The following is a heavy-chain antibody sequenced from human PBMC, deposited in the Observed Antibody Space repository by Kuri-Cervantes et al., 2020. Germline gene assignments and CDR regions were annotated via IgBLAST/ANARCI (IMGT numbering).Heavy chain of an antibody. CDR1: GFTFSTYA. CDR2: ISSSGSTI. CDR3: ARDVRLGGIMDV. V-gene: IGHV3-48*04. J-gene: IGHJ6*03. Sequence: GGSLRLSCAASGFTFSTYAMHWVRQAPGKGLEWVSYISSSGSTIYYADSVKGRFTISRDNAKNSLYLQMNSLRAEDTAVYYCARDVRLGGIMDVWGKGTTVTVSS. D-gene: IGHD6-6*01.